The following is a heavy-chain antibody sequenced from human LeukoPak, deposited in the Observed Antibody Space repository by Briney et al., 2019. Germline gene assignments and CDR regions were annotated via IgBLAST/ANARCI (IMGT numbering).Heavy chain of an antibody. D-gene: IGHD6-19*01. CDR2: ISDSGSTI. Sequence: PGGSLRLSCAASGFTISSYYMNWVRQAPGKGLEWVSYISDSGSTIYYADSVKGRFTISRDNAKNSLYLQMNSLRAEDTAVYYCARGSIAVAADDDFDYWGQGTLVTVSS. CDR1: GFTISSYY. CDR3: ARGSIAVAADDDFDY. J-gene: IGHJ4*02. V-gene: IGHV3-48*03.